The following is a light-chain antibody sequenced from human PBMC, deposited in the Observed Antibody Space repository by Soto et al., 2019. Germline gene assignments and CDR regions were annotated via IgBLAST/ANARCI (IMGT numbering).Light chain of an antibody. CDR2: DVS. J-gene: IGLJ1*01. CDR3: CSYAGSHTPPRV. V-gene: IGLV2-11*01. CDR1: SSDVGGYNY. Sequence: QSALAQPRSVPGSPGQSVTISCTGTSSDVGGYNYVSWYQQHPGKAPKLMIYDVSKRPSGVPDRFSGSKSGNTASLTISGLQAEDEADYYCCSYAGSHTPPRVFGTGTKVTVL.